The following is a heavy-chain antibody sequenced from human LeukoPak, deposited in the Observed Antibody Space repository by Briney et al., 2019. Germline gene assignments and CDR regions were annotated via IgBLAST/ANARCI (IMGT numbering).Heavy chain of an antibody. CDR3: ARGAGPYGDYVTD. CDR1: GGSFSGYY. D-gene: IGHD4-17*01. CDR2: INHSGST. J-gene: IGHJ4*02. Sequence: PSETLSLTCAVYGGSFSGYYWSWIRQPPGKGLEWIGEINHSGSTNYNPSLKSRVTISVDTSKNQFSLKLSSVTAADTAVYYCARGAGPYGDYVTDWGQGTLVTVSS. V-gene: IGHV4-34*01.